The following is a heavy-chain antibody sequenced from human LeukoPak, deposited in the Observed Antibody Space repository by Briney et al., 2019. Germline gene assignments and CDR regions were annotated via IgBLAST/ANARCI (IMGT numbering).Heavy chain of an antibody. D-gene: IGHD4-23*01. J-gene: IGHJ4*02. Sequence: SETLSLTCTVSGGSISSYYWSWIRQPPGKGLEWIGYIYHSGSTYYNPSLKSRVTISVDRSKNQFSLKLSSVTAADTAVYYCARDASHPTVVTFDWGQGTLVTVSS. CDR2: IYHSGST. CDR1: GGSISSYY. V-gene: IGHV4-59*12. CDR3: ARDASHPTVVTFD.